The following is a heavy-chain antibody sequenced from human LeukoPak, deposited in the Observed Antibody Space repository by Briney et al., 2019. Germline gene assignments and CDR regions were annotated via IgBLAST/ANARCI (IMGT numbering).Heavy chain of an antibody. CDR3: ARDCYDSSGYVGGNDAFDI. CDR1: GFTFSSYA. D-gene: IGHD3-22*01. Sequence: SGGSLRLSCAASGFTFSSYAMSWVRQAPGKGLEWVSAISGSGGSTYYADSVKGRFTISRDNSKNTLYLQMNSLRAEDTAVYYCARDCYDSSGYVGGNDAFDIWGQGTMVTVSS. V-gene: IGHV3-23*01. J-gene: IGHJ3*02. CDR2: ISGSGGST.